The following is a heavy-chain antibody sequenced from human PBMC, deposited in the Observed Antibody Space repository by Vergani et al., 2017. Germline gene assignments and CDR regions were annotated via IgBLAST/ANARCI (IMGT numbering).Heavy chain of an antibody. CDR3: AKDRDGYTVSDY. J-gene: IGHJ4*02. D-gene: IGHD5-24*01. V-gene: IGHV4-31*03. Sequence: QVQLQASGPGLVRPFQTLSLTCTVSGCFISSGAYYWSWIRQHPGKGLEWIGYIYYSGRTYYNPSLKSRVTRSVDTSKKHFSLNLTSVTAADTAVYYCAKDRDGYTVSDYWGQGTMGTVSS. CDR2: IYYSGRT. CDR1: GCFISSGAYY.